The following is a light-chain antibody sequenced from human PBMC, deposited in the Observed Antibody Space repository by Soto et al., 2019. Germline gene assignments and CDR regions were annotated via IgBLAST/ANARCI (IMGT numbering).Light chain of an antibody. CDR1: SSNIGSHT. V-gene: IGLV1-44*01. CDR3: AAWDDSLNGVV. J-gene: IGLJ2*01. CDR2: SNN. Sequence: QSVLTQPPSASGTPGQRVTISCSGSSSNIGSHTVNWYQQLPGTAPKLLIYSNNQRPSGVPDRFSGSKSGTSASLAIRGLQSEDEADYLCAAWDDSLNGVVFSGGTRLTVL.